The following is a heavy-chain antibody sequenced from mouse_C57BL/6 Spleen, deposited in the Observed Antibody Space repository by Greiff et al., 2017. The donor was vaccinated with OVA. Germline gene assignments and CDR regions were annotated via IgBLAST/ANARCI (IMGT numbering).Heavy chain of an antibody. CDR1: GYAFSSSW. V-gene: IGHV1-82*01. CDR2: IYPGDGDT. J-gene: IGHJ4*01. D-gene: IGHD2-5*01. Sequence: QVQLQQSGPELVKPGASVKISCKASGYAFSSSWMNWVKQRPGKGLEWIGRIYPGDGDTNYNGKFKGKATLTADKSSSTAYMQLSSLTSEDSAVYFCARYRSNYYAMDYWGQGTSVTVSS. CDR3: ARYRSNYYAMDY.